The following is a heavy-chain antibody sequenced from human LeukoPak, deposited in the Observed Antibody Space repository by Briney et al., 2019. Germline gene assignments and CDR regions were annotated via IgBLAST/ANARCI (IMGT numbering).Heavy chain of an antibody. D-gene: IGHD4-17*01. V-gene: IGHV3-30-3*02. CDR3: AKQGLTTRTPSDY. Sequence: GGSLRLSCAASGFTFSSYAMHWVRQAPGKGLEWVAVISYDGSNKYYADSVKGRFTISRDNSKNTLYLQMNSLRAEDTAVYYCAKQGLTTRTPSDYWGQGTLVTVSS. CDR1: GFTFSSYA. CDR2: ISYDGSNK. J-gene: IGHJ4*02.